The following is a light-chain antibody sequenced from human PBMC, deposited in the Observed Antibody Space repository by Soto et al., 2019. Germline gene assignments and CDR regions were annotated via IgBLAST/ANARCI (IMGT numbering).Light chain of an antibody. CDR1: SSDVGGYNY. CDR2: EVN. V-gene: IGLV2-8*01. Sequence: QSALTQPPSASGSPGQSVAISCTGTSSDVGGYNYVSWYQQHPGKAPKLMIYEVNKRPSGVPDRFSGSKSGNTATLTISRVEAGDEADYYCQVWHSGSDQYVFGAGTKLTVL. CDR3: QVWHSGSDQYV. J-gene: IGLJ1*01.